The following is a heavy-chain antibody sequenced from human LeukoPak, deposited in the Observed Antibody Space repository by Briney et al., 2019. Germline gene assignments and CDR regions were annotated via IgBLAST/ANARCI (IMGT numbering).Heavy chain of an antibody. CDR1: GVTLSSYA. CDR3: TTAAGYNYGQY. V-gene: IGHV3-23*05. CDR2: LYIGGNT. J-gene: IGHJ4*02. D-gene: IGHD5-18*01. Sequence: GGSLRLSCAASGVTLSSYAMSWVRQAPGKGLEWVSALYIGGNTYYADSVRGRFTISRDNSKNTLYLQMNSLRAEDTAIYYCTTAAGYNYGQYWGQGTLVTVSS.